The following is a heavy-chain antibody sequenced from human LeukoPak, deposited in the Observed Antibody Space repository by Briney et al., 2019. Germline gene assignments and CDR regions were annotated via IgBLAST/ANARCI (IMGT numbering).Heavy chain of an antibody. J-gene: IGHJ3*02. CDR3: ATALNTYGYGSDAFHI. CDR2: IYSDNT. V-gene: IGHV3-66*03. D-gene: IGHD5-18*01. Sequence: GGSLRLSCTVSGFAVSSNSMSWVRQAPGKGLEWVSFIYSDNTNYSDSGKGRFTISRDNSKNTLYLQMNSLRAEDTAMYYCATALNTYGYGSDAFHIWGQGTMVTVSS. CDR1: GFAVSSNS.